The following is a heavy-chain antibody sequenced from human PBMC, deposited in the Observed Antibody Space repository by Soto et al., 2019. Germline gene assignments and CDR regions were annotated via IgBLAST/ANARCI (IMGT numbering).Heavy chain of an antibody. D-gene: IGHD2-15*01. J-gene: IGHJ3*02. CDR2: ISGGGAVA. CDR3: ARKGAGSLAYYCGDGGCHYALNI. V-gene: IGHV3-23*01. Sequence: EVQLLESGGGLVQPGGSLRLSCVASGFAFRYYTIIWVRQAPGKGLEWVSTISGGGAVAYYADSVKGRFTISRDNSVKGGYMNVSGLSDEDTAVYLCARKGAGSLAYYCGDGGCHYALNIWGQGTMVTVSS. CDR1: GFAFRYYT.